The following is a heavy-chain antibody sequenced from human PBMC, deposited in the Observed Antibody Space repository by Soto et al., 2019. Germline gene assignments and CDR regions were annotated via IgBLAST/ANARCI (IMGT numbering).Heavy chain of an antibody. D-gene: IGHD3-16*01. Sequence: NPSETLSLTCAVYGGSFSGYYWSWVRQPPRKGLEWIGEINHSGSTNYNPSLKSRVSMSVDTSKNQFSLNLISVTAADTAVYYCGSFILGDYVAYWRQGTVVTVSS. CDR2: INHSGST. V-gene: IGHV4-34*01. J-gene: IGHJ4*02. CDR3: GSFILGDYVAY. CDR1: GGSFSGYY.